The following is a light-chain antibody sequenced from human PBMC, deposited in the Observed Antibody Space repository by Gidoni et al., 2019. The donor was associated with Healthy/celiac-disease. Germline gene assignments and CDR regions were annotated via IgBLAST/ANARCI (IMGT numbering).Light chain of an antibody. Sequence: DIQMTQSPSTLSASVGDRVTITCRASQSISSWLAWYQQKPGKAPKLLIYDASSLESGVPSRFSGSGSGTEFTLTISSLQPDDFATYYCQQYNSYSITFGHXTRLEIK. V-gene: IGKV1-5*01. CDR1: QSISSW. J-gene: IGKJ5*01. CDR2: DAS. CDR3: QQYNSYSIT.